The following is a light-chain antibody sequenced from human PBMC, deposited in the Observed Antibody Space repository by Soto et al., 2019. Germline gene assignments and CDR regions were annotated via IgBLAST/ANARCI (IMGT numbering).Light chain of an antibody. Sequence: QAVVTQPPSVSAAPGQKVTISCSGSSSNIGGNSVSWYQQLPGTAPKLLIYDDNKRPSGIPDRFSGSKSGTSATLAISGLQSEDEADYYCASWDVTLNGLYVFGTGTKLTVL. J-gene: IGLJ1*01. CDR1: SSNIGGNS. V-gene: IGLV1-51*01. CDR2: DDN. CDR3: ASWDVTLNGLYV.